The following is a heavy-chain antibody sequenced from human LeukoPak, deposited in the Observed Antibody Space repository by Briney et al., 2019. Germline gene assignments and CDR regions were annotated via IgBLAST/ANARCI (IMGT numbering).Heavy chain of an antibody. CDR1: GFTFSSYA. J-gene: IGHJ5*02. CDR3: AKSVLEWLLNWFDP. D-gene: IGHD3-3*01. Sequence: GGSLRLSCAASGFTFSSYAMSWVRQAPGKGLEWVSAISGSGGSTYYADSVKGRFTISRDSSKNTLYLQMNSLRAEDTAVYYCAKSVLEWLLNWFDPWGQGTLVTVSS. CDR2: ISGSGGST. V-gene: IGHV3-23*01.